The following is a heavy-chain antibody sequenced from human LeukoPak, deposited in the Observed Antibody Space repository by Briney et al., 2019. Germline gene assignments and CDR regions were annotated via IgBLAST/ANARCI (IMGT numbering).Heavy chain of an antibody. Sequence: GASVKVSCKVSGYALTELSMHWVRQAPGKGLEWMGGFDPEDGETIYAQKFQGRVTMTEDTSTDTAYMELSSLRSEDTAVYYCATDGGDGRGIHDYWGQGTLVTVSS. V-gene: IGHV1-24*01. J-gene: IGHJ4*02. CDR1: GYALTELS. CDR2: FDPEDGET. D-gene: IGHD2-21*01. CDR3: ATDGGDGRGIHDY.